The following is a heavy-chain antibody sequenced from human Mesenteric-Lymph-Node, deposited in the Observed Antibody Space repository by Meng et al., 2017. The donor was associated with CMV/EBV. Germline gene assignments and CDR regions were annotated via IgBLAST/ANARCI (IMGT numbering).Heavy chain of an antibody. CDR2: ISTTSSFI. CDR1: GFTFISYH. V-gene: IGHV3-21*01. CDR3: ARSPPYDFWSGLNWFDP. D-gene: IGHD3/OR15-3a*01. J-gene: IGHJ5*02. Sequence: GESLKISCAASGFTFISYHMNWIRQAPGKGPEWLASISTTSSFIYYADSVKGRFTISRDNAKESLNLQMNSLRAEDTAVYYCARSPPYDFWSGLNWFDPWGQGTLVTVSS.